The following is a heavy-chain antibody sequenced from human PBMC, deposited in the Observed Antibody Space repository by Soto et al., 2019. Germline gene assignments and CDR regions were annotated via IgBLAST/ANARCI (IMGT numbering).Heavy chain of an antibody. J-gene: IGHJ4*02. CDR1: GFTFRNYK. V-gene: IGHV3-48*01. CDR3: AQSKVGATSNYFDY. CDR2: ISIGSSSM. Sequence: GGSLRLSCEASGFTFRNYKMNWVRQAPGKGLEWVSQISIGSSSMDYADSVKGRFTISRDNAKNTLYLQLNSLRAEDTAVYYCAQSKVGATSNYFDYWGQGTLVTVSS. D-gene: IGHD1-26*01.